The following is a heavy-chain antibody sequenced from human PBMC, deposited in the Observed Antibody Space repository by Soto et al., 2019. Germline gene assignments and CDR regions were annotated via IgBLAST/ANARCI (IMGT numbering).Heavy chain of an antibody. Sequence: QVQLVESGGGLVKPGGSLRLSCAASGFTFSDYYMTWIRQAPGKVLEWVSYISSSGSGIYYPDSMKGRVNISRDNAKKSLYLQISSLRAEDTAVYYCARAYSDAFDIWGQGTMVTVSS. CDR2: ISSSGSGI. CDR1: GFTFSDYY. V-gene: IGHV3-11*01. J-gene: IGHJ3*02. CDR3: ARAYSDAFDI. D-gene: IGHD2-15*01.